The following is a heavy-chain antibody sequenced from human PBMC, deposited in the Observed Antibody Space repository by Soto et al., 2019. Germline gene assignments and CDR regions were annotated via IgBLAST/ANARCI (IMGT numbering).Heavy chain of an antibody. V-gene: IGHV3-48*03. J-gene: IGHJ6*02. CDR3: ARDPAIYSGKFDYGLDV. D-gene: IGHD4-4*01. CDR1: GFTFSNYE. CDR2: IGTRGRTI. Sequence: GGSLRLSCAASGFTFSNYEMNWVRQAPGKGLEWVSYIGTRGRTIYYADSVKGRFTISRDNAKNSLYLQMNSLRAEDTAVYYCARDPAIYSGKFDYGLDVWGQGATVTVSS.